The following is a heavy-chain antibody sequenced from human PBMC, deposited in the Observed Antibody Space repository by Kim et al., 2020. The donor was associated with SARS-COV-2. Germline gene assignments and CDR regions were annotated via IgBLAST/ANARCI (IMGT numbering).Heavy chain of an antibody. CDR1: GFTFSSYG. J-gene: IGHJ6*02. D-gene: IGHD3-9*01. CDR3: ARIPNILTGYYPYYGMDV. V-gene: IGHV3-33*01. CDR2: IWYDGSNK. Sequence: GGSLRLSCAASGFTFSSYGMHWVRQAPGKGLEWVAVIWYDGSNKYYADSVKGRFTISRDNSKNTLYLQMNSLRAEDTAVYYCARIPNILTGYYPYYGMDVWGQGTTVTVSS.